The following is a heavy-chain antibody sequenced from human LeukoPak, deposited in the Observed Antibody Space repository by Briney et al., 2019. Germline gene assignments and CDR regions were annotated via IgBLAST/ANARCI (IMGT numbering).Heavy chain of an antibody. J-gene: IGHJ6*04. V-gene: IGHV1-24*01. CDR1: GYTLTELS. CDR3: ATRSSNAYGLTYYGMDV. CDR2: FDPEDGET. D-gene: IGHD3-10*01. Sequence: ASVKVSCTVSGYTLTELSMHWVRRAPGKGLEWMGGFDPEDGETIYAQKFQGRVTMTEDTSTDTAYMELSSLRSEDTAVYYCATRSSNAYGLTYYGMDVWGKGTTVTVSS.